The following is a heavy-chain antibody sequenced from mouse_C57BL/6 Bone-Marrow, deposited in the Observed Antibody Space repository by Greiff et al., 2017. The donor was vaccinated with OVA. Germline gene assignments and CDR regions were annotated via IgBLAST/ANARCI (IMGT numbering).Heavy chain of an antibody. J-gene: IGHJ2*01. CDR3: ARRGYDYDY. V-gene: IGHV1-54*01. Sequence: VQLQQSGAELVRPGTSVKVSCKASGYAFTNYLIEWVKQRPGQGLEWIGVINPGSGGTNYNEKFKGKATLTADKSSSTAYMQLSSLTSGDSAVYFCARRGYDYDYWGQGTTLTVSS. CDR2: INPGSGGT. CDR1: GYAFTNYL. D-gene: IGHD2-4*01.